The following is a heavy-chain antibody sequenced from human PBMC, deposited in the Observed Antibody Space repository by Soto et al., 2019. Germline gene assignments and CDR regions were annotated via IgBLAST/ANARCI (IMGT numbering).Heavy chain of an antibody. CDR2: IHWNSGGM. CDR1: GFPFDDYA. V-gene: IGHV3-9*01. D-gene: IGHD3-22*01. Sequence: GGSLRLSCAASGFPFDDYAMHWVRQAPGKGLEWVSGIHWNSGGMGYADSVKGRFTVSRGNAKNSLYLQMNSLRLEDTALYYCVKETGNYYDSSGYYFDYWGQGTLLTVSS. J-gene: IGHJ4*02. CDR3: VKETGNYYDSSGYYFDY.